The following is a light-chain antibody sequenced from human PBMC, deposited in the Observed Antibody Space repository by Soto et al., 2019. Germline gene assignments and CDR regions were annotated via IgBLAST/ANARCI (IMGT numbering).Light chain of an antibody. Sequence: DIQMTQYPATLSASVGDRVTITCRASQSISYGLAWYQQKPGKAPTVLIYQASTLVSGVPSRVSGSGSGTEFTLTISSLQPDDCAAYYCQLYSRYAIPFGGGI. CDR3: QLYSRYAIP. V-gene: IGKV1-5*03. CDR2: QAS. CDR1: QSISYG. J-gene: IGKJ4*01.